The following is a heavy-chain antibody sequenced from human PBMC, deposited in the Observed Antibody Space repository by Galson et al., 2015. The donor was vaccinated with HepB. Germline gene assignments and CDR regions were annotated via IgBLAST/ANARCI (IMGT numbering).Heavy chain of an antibody. D-gene: IGHD1-26*01. CDR2: INPNSGGT. Sequence: SCKASGYTFTGYYMHWVRQAPGQGLEWMGWINPNSGGTNYAQKFQGRVTMTRDTSISTAYMELSRLRSDDTAVYYCARGGSYSDYYYYYMDVWGKGTTVTVSS. J-gene: IGHJ6*03. CDR1: GYTFTGYY. CDR3: ARGGSYSDYYYYYMDV. V-gene: IGHV1-2*02.